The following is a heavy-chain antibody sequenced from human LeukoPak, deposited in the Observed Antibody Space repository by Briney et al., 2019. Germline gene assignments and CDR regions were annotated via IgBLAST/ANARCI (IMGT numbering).Heavy chain of an antibody. V-gene: IGHV4-34*01. D-gene: IGHD1-1*01. J-gene: IGHJ4*02. CDR3: AGYHNWFLNDH. CDR2: IYPSGAT. Sequence: SETLSLTCAVYGGSFSDYYWSWFHQPPGKGLEWIGEIYPSGATFYNPSLKSRVTVSKDTSKSQFSLNLRFVTAADTALYYCAGYHNWFLNDHWGQGTLVTVSS. CDR1: GGSFSDYY.